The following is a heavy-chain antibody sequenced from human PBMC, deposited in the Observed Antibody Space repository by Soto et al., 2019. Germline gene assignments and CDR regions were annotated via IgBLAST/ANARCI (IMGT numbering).Heavy chain of an antibody. CDR2: IYYSGST. D-gene: IGHD5-12*01. J-gene: IGHJ4*02. V-gene: IGHV4-39*01. CDR3: ASIVATIVLRIDY. CDR1: GGSISSSSYY. Sequence: SETLSLTCTVSGGSISSSSYYWGWIRQPPGKGLEWIGSIYYSGSTYYNPSLKSRVTISVDTSKNQFSLKLSSVTAADTAVYYCASIVATIVLRIDYWGQGTLVTVSS.